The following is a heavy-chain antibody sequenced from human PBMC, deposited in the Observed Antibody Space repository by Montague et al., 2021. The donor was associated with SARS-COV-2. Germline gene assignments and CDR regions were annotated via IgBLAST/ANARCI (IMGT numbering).Heavy chain of an antibody. D-gene: IGHD6-13*01. CDR1: GGSLETSGYY. V-gene: IGHV4-39*07. Sequence: SETLSLTCGVSGGSLETSGYYWGWVRQPPGKGLDWIVSMHYSRATFYNPSLKSRVTMSLDTSKNHFSLNLTSVTAADTAVYFCARDSKGGRQLGNWFDPWGQGTLVTVSS. CDR3: ARDSKGGRQLGNWFDP. CDR2: MHYSRAT. J-gene: IGHJ5*02.